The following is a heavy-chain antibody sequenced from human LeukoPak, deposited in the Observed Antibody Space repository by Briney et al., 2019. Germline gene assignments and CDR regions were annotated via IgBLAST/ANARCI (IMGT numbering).Heavy chain of an antibody. CDR3: ARPGDDGDYGFDY. CDR2: ISSSSSYI. V-gene: IGHV3-21*01. D-gene: IGHD4-17*01. Sequence: GGSLRLSCAASGFTFSSYSMNWVRQAPGKGLEWVSSISSSSSYIYYADSVKGRFTISRDNAKNSLYLQMNSLRAEDTAVYYCARPGDDGDYGFDYWGQGTLVTVSS. J-gene: IGHJ4*02. CDR1: GFTFSSYS.